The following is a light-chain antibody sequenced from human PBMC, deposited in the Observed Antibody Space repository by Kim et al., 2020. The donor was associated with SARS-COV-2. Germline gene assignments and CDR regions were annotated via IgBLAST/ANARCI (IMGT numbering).Light chain of an antibody. Sequence: SYELTQPPSVSVSPGQTAIITCSGNELGDKNVCWYQQKAGQSPVLVNYEDRKRPSGIPERVSGSNSGNIATLTISGTQAMDEADYYCQAWDSSTVVFGGGTQLTVL. CDR3: QAWDSSTVV. V-gene: IGLV3-1*01. CDR1: ELGDKN. J-gene: IGLJ2*01. CDR2: EDR.